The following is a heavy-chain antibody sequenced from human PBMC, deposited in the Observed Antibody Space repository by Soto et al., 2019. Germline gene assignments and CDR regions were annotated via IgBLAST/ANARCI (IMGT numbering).Heavy chain of an antibody. D-gene: IGHD3-22*01. CDR2: ISYDGSNK. CDR1: GFTFSSYG. Sequence: QVQLVESGGGVVQPGRSLRLSCAASGFTFSSYGMHWVRQAPGKGLEWVAVISYDGSNKYYADSVKGRFTISRDNSKNTLYLQMNSLRAEDTAVCYCAKDRVYYGSSGSFDYWGQGPLVTVSS. V-gene: IGHV3-30*18. J-gene: IGHJ4*02. CDR3: AKDRVYYGSSGSFDY.